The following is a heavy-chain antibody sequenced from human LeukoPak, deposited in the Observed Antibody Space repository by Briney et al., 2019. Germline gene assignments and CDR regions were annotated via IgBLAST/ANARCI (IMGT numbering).Heavy chain of an antibody. CDR2: IYYSGST. Sequence: PSETLSLTCTVSGGSVSSGSYYWSWIRQPPGKGLEWIGYIYYSGSTNYNPSLKSRVTISVDTSKNQFSLKLSSVTAADTAVYYCARDGYYYGSGSYYRGYYFDYWGQGTLVTVSS. J-gene: IGHJ4*02. CDR1: GGSVSSGSYY. V-gene: IGHV4-61*01. D-gene: IGHD3-10*01. CDR3: ARDGYYYGSGSYYRGYYFDY.